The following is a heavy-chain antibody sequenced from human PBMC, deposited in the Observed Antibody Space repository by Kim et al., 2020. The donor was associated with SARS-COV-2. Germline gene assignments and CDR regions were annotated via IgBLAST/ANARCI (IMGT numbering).Heavy chain of an antibody. Sequence: YEDSVKGRFTIPRDKAKNTPDLQRDSLRAEDTAVYYCAIVASKLRFLNFEDWGQGTLVTVSP. V-gene: IGHV3-23*01. D-gene: IGHD3-3*01. J-gene: IGHJ4*02. CDR3: AIVASKLRFLNFED.